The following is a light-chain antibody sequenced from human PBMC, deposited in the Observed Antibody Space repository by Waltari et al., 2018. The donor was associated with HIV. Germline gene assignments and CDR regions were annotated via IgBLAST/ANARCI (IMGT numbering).Light chain of an antibody. V-gene: IGLV1-44*01. CDR2: SIN. J-gene: IGLJ2*01. CDR3: AAWDDSLNGPGVV. CDR1: SSNIGSNT. Sequence: QSVLTQPPSASGTPGQRVTISCSGSSSNIGSNTVNWYQQLPGTAPKLLIYSINQRPSGFPDRFSGSKSGTSASLSISGLQSEDEADYYCAAWDDSLNGPGVVFGGGTKLTVL.